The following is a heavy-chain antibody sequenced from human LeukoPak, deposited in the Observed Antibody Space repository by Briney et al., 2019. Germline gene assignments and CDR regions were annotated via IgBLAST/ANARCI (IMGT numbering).Heavy chain of an antibody. CDR1: GFAFSKYW. CDR2: IKEDGSIE. V-gene: IGHV3-7*01. D-gene: IGHD2-8*01. Sequence: GGSLRLSCAASGFAFSKYWMSWVRQAPGKGLEWVANIKEDGSIEDYADSVKGRFTVSRDNAKNSLFLQMNSLRAEDTAVYYCARLKDDVTKFDYWGQGTLVTVSS. CDR3: ARLKDDVTKFDY. J-gene: IGHJ4*02.